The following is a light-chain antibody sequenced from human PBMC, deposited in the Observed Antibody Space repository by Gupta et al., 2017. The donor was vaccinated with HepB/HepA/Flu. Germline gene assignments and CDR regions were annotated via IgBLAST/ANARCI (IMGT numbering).Light chain of an antibody. Sequence: EIVLTQSPGTLSLSPGERATLSCRASQSVSSSYLAWYQQKPGQAPRLLIYGASSRATGIPDRFSGSGSGTDXTLTISXLEPEDFAVYYCQQYGSSPQCSFGXGTKLEIK. J-gene: IGKJ2*04. CDR3: QQYGSSPQCS. CDR2: GAS. CDR1: QSVSSSY. V-gene: IGKV3-20*01.